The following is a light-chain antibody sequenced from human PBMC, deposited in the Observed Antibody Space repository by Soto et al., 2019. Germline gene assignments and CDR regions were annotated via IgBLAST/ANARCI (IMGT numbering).Light chain of an antibody. CDR2: KAS. Sequence: DIQMTQSPSTLSGSVGDRVTITCRASQTISSWLDWYQQKPGKAPKLLIYKASTLKSGFPSMFSGSGSWTEFTLTISSLQPDDFATDDCQHYNSYSEAFGQGTKVELK. J-gene: IGKJ1*01. V-gene: IGKV1-5*03. CDR3: QHYNSYSEA. CDR1: QTISSW.